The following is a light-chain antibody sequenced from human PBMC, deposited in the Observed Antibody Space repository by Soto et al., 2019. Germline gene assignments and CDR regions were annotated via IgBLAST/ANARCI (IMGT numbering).Light chain of an antibody. CDR1: QSVSSY. CDR2: DAS. CDR3: QQRSNWPPVT. Sequence: EIVLTQSPATLSLSPGERATHSCRASQSVSSYLAWYQQKPGQALRLLIYDASNRATGIPARFSGSGSGTDFTLTISSLEPEDFAVYYCQQRSNWPPVTFGPGTKVDIK. V-gene: IGKV3-11*01. J-gene: IGKJ3*01.